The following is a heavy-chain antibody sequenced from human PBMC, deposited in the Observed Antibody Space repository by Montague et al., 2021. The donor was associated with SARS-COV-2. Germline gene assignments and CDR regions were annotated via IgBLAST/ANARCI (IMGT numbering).Heavy chain of an antibody. CDR1: GFTFSSYA. CDR2: ISYDGSNK. Sequence: SLRLSCAASGFTFSSYAMHWVRQAPGKGLEWVAVISYDGSNKYYADPVKGRFTISRDNSKNTLYLQMNSLRAEDTAVYYCARSGEGFMVRGVINGMDVWGQGTTVTVSS. V-gene: IGHV3-30*04. CDR3: ARSGEGFMVRGVINGMDV. J-gene: IGHJ6*02. D-gene: IGHD3-10*01.